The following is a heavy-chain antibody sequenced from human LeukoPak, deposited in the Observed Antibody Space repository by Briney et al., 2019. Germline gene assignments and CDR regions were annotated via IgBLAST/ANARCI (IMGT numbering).Heavy chain of an antibody. V-gene: IGHV3-7*03. CDR1: GFMFSSNW. J-gene: IGHJ4*02. Sequence: GGSLRLSCAASGFMFSSNWMSWVRLAPGKGLEWVANIKEDGTETYYVDSVKGRSTISRDNAKNSLYLQMNSLRVEDTAVYYCAKEGRSLQTYWGQGTLVTVSS. D-gene: IGHD5-24*01. CDR2: IKEDGTET. CDR3: AKEGRSLQTY.